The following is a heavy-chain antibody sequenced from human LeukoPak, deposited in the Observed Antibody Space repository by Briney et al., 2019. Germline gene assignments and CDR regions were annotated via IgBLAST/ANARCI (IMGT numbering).Heavy chain of an antibody. Sequence: PGGSLRPSCAASGFTFSSYEMNWVRQAPGKGLEWVSYISSSGSTIYYADSVKGRFTISRDNSKNTLYLQMNSLRAEDTAVYYCAKRGAEVGATVAPGDYWGQGTLVTVSS. D-gene: IGHD1-26*01. CDR2: ISSSGSTI. CDR1: GFTFSSYE. V-gene: IGHV3-48*03. CDR3: AKRGAEVGATVAPGDY. J-gene: IGHJ4*02.